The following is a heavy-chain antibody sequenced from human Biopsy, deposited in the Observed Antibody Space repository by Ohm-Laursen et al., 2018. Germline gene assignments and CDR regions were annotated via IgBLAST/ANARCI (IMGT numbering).Heavy chain of an antibody. CDR3: ARGLPRIAPMVRGRRTWFDP. D-gene: IGHD3-10*01. CDR2: NNPSGNT. CDR1: GGSFSGYS. Sequence: SDTLSLTCAVYGGSFSGYSRSWVRQPPGKGLEGSGENNPSGNTHNNPSLDSRVAITADPSKNQFSLNLYSVTAADTAVYFCARGLPRIAPMVRGRRTWFDPWGQGTLVTVSS. V-gene: IGHV4-34*01. J-gene: IGHJ5*02.